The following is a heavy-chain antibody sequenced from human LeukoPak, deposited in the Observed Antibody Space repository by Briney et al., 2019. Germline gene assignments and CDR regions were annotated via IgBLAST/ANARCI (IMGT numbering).Heavy chain of an antibody. D-gene: IGHD3-9*01. Sequence: ASVKVSCKASGYTFTGYYVHWVRQAPGQGLEWMGWINPNSGGTNYVQKFQGRVTMTRDTSISTAYMELSRLRSDDTAVYYCASPDIFSSHRTLHYWGQGTLVTVSS. CDR3: ASPDIFSSHRTLHY. V-gene: IGHV1-2*02. CDR1: GYTFTGYY. J-gene: IGHJ4*02. CDR2: INPNSGGT.